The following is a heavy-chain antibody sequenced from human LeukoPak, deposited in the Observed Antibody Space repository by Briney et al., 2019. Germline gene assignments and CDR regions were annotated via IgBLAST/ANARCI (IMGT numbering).Heavy chain of an antibody. V-gene: IGHV3-23*01. CDR1: GFTFSSYG. CDR2: ISGSGGST. J-gene: IGHJ4*02. D-gene: IGHD3-3*01. CDR3: AREKDFLEWLSNPYY. Sequence: GGSLRLSCAASGFTFSSYGMSWVRQAPGKGLEWVSAISGSGGSTYYADSVKGRFTISRDNSKNTLYLQMNSLRAEDTAVYYCAREKDFLEWLSNPYYWGQGTLVTVSS.